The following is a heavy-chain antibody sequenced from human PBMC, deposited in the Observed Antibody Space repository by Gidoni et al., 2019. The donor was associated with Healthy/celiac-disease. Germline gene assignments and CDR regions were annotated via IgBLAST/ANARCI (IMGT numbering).Heavy chain of an antibody. D-gene: IGHD2-2*01. Sequence: QITLKESGPTLVKPTQTLTLTCTFSGFSLSTSGVGVGWIRQPPGKALEWLALIYWDDDKRYSPSLKSRLTITKDTSKNQVVLTMTNMDPVDTATYYCAPTWYQLLWGRENWFDPWGQGTLVTVSS. CDR2: IYWDDDK. CDR3: APTWYQLLWGRENWFDP. CDR1: GFSLSTSGVG. J-gene: IGHJ5*02. V-gene: IGHV2-5*02.